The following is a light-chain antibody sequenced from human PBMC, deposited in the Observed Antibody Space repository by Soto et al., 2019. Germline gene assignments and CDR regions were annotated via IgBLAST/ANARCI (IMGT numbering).Light chain of an antibody. CDR1: QSVSSSY. CDR2: GAS. CDR3: QQYGSTPPYT. V-gene: IGKV3-20*01. Sequence: EIVLTQSPGTLSLSPGERATLSCRASQSVSSSYLAWYQQKPGQAPRLLIFGASSRATGIPDRFSGSGSGKDLILTISRLEPEDFAVYYCQQYGSTPPYTFGQGTKLEIK. J-gene: IGKJ2*01.